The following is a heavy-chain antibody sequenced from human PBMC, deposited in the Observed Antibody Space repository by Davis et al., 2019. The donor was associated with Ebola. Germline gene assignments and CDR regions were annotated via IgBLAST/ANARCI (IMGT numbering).Heavy chain of an antibody. CDR1: GGTFSSYA. D-gene: IGHD3-22*01. CDR3: ARGLDTMIVWYLVAFDI. V-gene: IGHV1-69*13. Sequence: SVKVSCKASGGTFSSYAISWVRQAPGQGLEWMGGIIPIFGTANYAQKFQGRVTITADESTSTAYMELSSLRSEYTAVYYCARGLDTMIVWYLVAFDIWGQGTMVTVSS. CDR2: IIPIFGTA. J-gene: IGHJ3*02.